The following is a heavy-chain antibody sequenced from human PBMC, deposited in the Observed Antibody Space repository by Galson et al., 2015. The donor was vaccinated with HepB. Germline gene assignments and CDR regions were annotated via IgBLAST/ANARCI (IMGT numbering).Heavy chain of an antibody. J-gene: IGHJ4*02. V-gene: IGHV3-74*01. D-gene: IGHD2-2*01. Sequence: SLRLSCAASGFTFSSYWMYWVRQAPGKGLVWVSHINSDGSSTSYAESVQGRFTISRDNAKNTLYLQMNSLRVEDTAVYYCARGGARGSIDYWGQGTLVTVSS. CDR1: GFTFSSYW. CDR3: ARGGARGSIDY. CDR2: INSDGSST.